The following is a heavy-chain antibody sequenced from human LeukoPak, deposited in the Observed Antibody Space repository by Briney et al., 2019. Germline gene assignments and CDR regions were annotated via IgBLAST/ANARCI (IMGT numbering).Heavy chain of an antibody. J-gene: IGHJ4*02. V-gene: IGHV4-59*08. CDR3: ARHKSSGTYPLDY. CDR2: IYFSGST. D-gene: IGHD1-26*01. Sequence: KPSETLSLTCTVSGGSISIYFWSWIRQPPGKGLEWIGHIYFSGSTNYNPSLKSRVTISVDTSKNQFSLKLSSVTAAGTAVYYCARHKSSGTYPLDYWGQGTLVTVSS. CDR1: GGSISIYF.